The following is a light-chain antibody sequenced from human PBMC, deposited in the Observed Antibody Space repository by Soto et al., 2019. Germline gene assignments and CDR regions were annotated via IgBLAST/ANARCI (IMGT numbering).Light chain of an antibody. Sequence: EIVLTHSPGTLSLSPGERATLSCRASQSVSSSYLAWYQQKPGQAPRLFIYNASSRATGIPDRFSGGGSGTDFTLTISRLEPEDFAVYYCQHYISSPSRLTFGGGTKVEIK. CDR3: QHYISSPSRLT. V-gene: IGKV3-20*01. CDR1: QSVSSSY. J-gene: IGKJ4*01. CDR2: NAS.